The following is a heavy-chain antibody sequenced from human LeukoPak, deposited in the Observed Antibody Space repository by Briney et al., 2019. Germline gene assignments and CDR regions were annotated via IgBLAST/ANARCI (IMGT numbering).Heavy chain of an antibody. D-gene: IGHD1-26*01. Sequence: GGSLGLSCAASGFTFSNYAITWVRQAPGRGLEWVSSISVSGFTTYYADSVKGRFTISRDNSKNTLSLQLNSLRAEDTAVYYCARVSGDGESSYRALDIWGQGTMVTVSS. CDR3: ARVSGDGESSYRALDI. J-gene: IGHJ3*02. V-gene: IGHV3-23*01. CDR2: ISVSGFTT. CDR1: GFTFSNYA.